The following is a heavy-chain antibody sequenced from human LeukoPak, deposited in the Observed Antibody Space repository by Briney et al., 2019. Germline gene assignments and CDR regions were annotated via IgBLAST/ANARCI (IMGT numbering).Heavy chain of an antibody. Sequence: PSETLSLTCTVSGGSISSYYWSWIRLPPGKGLEWIGYIYYSGSTYYNPSLKSRVTISVDTSKNQFSLKLSSVTAADTAVYYCARHAIVGATGFDYWGQGTLVTVSS. V-gene: IGHV4-59*08. J-gene: IGHJ4*02. D-gene: IGHD1-26*01. CDR3: ARHAIVGATGFDY. CDR2: IYYSGST. CDR1: GGSISSYY.